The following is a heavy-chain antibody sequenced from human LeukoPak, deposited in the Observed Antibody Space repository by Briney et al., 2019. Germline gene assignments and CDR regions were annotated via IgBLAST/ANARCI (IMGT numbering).Heavy chain of an antibody. CDR2: IYNTGAT. CDR3: AREGYTRKWAYFFDY. CDR1: GDSVSSGRYY. D-gene: IGHD5-12*01. V-gene: IGHV4-61*01. Sequence: KPSETLSLTCTLSGDSVSSGRYYWTWIRQSPEKGLERIEYIYNTGATNYSPSLKSRVTISIDTSKNQFSLKLNSVTAADTAVYYCAREGYTRKWAYFFDYWGQGALVTVSS. J-gene: IGHJ4*02.